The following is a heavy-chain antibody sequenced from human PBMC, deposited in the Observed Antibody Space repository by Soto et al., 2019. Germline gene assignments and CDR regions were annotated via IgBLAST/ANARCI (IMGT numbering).Heavy chain of an antibody. CDR1: GYTFTTYA. D-gene: IGHD3-16*01. V-gene: IGHV1-3*01. CDR2: INAGSGNT. CDR3: AREADAWGVDL. Sequence: ASVKVSCKASGYTFTTYAMHWVRQAPGQRPEWMGWINAGSGNTKYSQKFQGRVTMTGDTSASTAYMELSSLRSEDTAVYYCAREADAWGVDLWGRGTLVTVSS. J-gene: IGHJ2*01.